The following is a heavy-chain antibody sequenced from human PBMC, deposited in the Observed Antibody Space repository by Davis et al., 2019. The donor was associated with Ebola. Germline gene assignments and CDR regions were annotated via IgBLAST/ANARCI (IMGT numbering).Heavy chain of an antibody. CDR1: GYTFTSYA. D-gene: IGHD3-22*01. CDR3: ARRYYYDNSGYLNWFDP. J-gene: IGHJ5*02. CDR2: INTNTGNP. Sequence: AASVKVSCKASGYTFTSYAMNWVRQAPGQGLEWMGWINTNTGNPTYAQGFTGRFVFSLDTSVSTAYLQISSLKAEDTAVYYCARRYYYDNSGYLNWFDPWGQGTLVTVSS. V-gene: IGHV7-4-1*02.